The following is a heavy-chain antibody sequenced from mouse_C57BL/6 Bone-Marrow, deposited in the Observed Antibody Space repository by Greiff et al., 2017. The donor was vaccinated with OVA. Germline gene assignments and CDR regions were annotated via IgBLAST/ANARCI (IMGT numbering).Heavy chain of an antibody. J-gene: IGHJ1*03. CDR2: IYPRSGNT. V-gene: IGHV1-81*01. CDR3: AESYDYHWYFDV. D-gene: IGHD2-4*01. Sequence: QVQLQQSGAELARPGASVKLSCKASGYTFTSYGISWVKQRTGQGLEWIGEIYPRSGNTYYNEKFKGKATLTADKSSSTAYMELRSLTSEDSAVYVSAESYDYHWYFDVWGTGTTVTVSS. CDR1: GYTFTSYG.